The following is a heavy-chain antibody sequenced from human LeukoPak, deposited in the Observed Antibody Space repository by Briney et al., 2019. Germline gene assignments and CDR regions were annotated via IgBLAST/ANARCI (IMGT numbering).Heavy chain of an antibody. CDR3: ASPIFYGSGSYYSD. Sequence: SETLSLTCTVSGGSISSSSYYWGWIRQPPGKGLEWIGSIYYSGSTYYNPSLKSRVTISVDTSKNQFSLRLSSVTAADTAVYYCASPIFYGSGSYYSDWGQGTLVTVSS. CDR1: GGSISSSSYY. CDR2: IYYSGST. D-gene: IGHD3-10*01. J-gene: IGHJ4*02. V-gene: IGHV4-39*01.